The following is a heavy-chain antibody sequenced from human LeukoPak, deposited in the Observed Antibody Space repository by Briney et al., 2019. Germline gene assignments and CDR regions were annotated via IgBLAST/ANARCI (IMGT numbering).Heavy chain of an antibody. CDR3: AKGISGIPPY. J-gene: IGHJ4*02. D-gene: IGHD3-10*01. V-gene: IGHV3-23*01. CDR2: ISGGGST. CDR1: GFTFSSYA. Sequence: GGSLRLSCAASGFTFSSYAMSWVRQAPGKGLEWVSAISGGGSTYYADSVKGRFTISRDNSKNTLYLQMNSLRAEDTAVYYCAKGISGIPPYWGQGALVTVSS.